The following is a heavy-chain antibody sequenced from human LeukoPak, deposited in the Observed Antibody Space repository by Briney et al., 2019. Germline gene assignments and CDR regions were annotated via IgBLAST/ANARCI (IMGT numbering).Heavy chain of an antibody. J-gene: IGHJ6*02. Sequence: GGSLRLSCAASGITFNSYAMSWVRQAPGKGLEWASTISFSGGSTYYADSVKGRFSISRDNSNNTLYLQTSSLGAEDTAVYYCAKAGGHSPYYALDVWGQGTTVTVSS. D-gene: IGHD1-26*01. CDR1: GITFNSYA. CDR2: ISFSGGST. CDR3: AKAGGHSPYYALDV. V-gene: IGHV3-23*01.